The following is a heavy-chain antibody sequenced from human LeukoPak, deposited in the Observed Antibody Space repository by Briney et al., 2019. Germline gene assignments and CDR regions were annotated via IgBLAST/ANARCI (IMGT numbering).Heavy chain of an antibody. CDR1: GLTVSSDY. J-gene: IGHJ5*02. Sequence: GGSLRLSCAASGLTVSSDYMSWVRQAPGKGLEWVSVIYSGGSTYYADSVKGRFTISRDKSKNTVYLQMNSLRFEDTAMYYCARNWFDPWGQGTLVTVSS. CDR3: ARNWFDP. V-gene: IGHV3-53*05. CDR2: IYSGGST.